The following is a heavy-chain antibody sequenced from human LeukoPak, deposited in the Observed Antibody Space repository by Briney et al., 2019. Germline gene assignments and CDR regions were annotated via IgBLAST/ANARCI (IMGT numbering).Heavy chain of an antibody. V-gene: IGHV3-9*01. CDR3: ARGAGPLFDP. CDR1: GFTFDDYA. J-gene: IGHJ5*02. CDR2: ISWNSGSI. Sequence: SGRSLRLSCAASGFTFDDYAMHWVRQAPGKGLEWVSGISWNSGSIGYADSVKGRFTISRDNAKNSLYLQTNSLRAEDTAVYFCARGAGPLFDPWGQGTLVTVSS.